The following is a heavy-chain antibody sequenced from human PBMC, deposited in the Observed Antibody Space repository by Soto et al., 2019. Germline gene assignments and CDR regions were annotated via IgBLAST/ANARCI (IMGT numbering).Heavy chain of an antibody. J-gene: IGHJ6*03. D-gene: IGHD5-12*01. CDR3: ARCSRGYSGYDYYYYYYMDV. CDR1: GFTFSSYS. Sequence: EVQLVESGGGLVQPGGSLRLSCAASGFTFSSYSMNWVRQAPGKGLEWVSYISSSSSAICYADSVKGRFTISRDNAKNSLYLQMNSLRAEDTAVYYCARCSRGYSGYDYYYYYYMDVWGKGTTVTVSS. CDR2: ISSSSSAI. V-gene: IGHV3-48*01.